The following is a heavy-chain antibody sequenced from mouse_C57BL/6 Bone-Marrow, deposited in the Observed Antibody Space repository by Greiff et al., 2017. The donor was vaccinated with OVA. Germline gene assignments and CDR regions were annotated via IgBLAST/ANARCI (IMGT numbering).Heavy chain of an antibody. Sequence: VQLQQSGAELVRPGASVKLSCTASGFNIKDDYMHWVKQRPEQGLEWIGWIDPENGAIEYASKFQGKVTITADPSTNTSYLQLSSLTSEDTAVYYCTSDANIDYWGQGTTRTVSS. CDR3: TSDANIDY. CDR1: GFNIKDDY. CDR2: IDPENGAI. J-gene: IGHJ2*01. V-gene: IGHV14-4*01. D-gene: IGHD4-1*01.